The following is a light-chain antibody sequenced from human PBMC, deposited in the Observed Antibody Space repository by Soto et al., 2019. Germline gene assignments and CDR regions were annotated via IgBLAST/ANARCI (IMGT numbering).Light chain of an antibody. CDR3: AAWDDSLNAYV. CDR2: SNN. CDR1: SSNIGSNT. V-gene: IGLV1-44*01. Sequence: QSVLTQPPSASGTPGQRVTISCSGSSSNIGSNTVNWYQQLPGTAPKLLIYSNNQRPSGVPDRFSGSESGTSASLAISGLQSEDEADYYCAAWDDSLNAYVFGTGTKVTVL. J-gene: IGLJ1*01.